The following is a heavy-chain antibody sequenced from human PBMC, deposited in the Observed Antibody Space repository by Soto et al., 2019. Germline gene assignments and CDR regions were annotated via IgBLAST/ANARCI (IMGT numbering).Heavy chain of an antibody. CDR2: IVVGSGNT. CDR1: GFTFTSSA. CDR3: AGPGATGAFDI. V-gene: IGHV1-58*01. J-gene: IGHJ3*02. Sequence: ASVKVSCKASGFTFTSSAVQWVRQARGQRLEWIGWIVVGSGNTNYAQKFQERVTITRDMSTSTAYMELSSLGSEDTAVYYCAGPGATGAFDIWGQGTMVTVSS. D-gene: IGHD1-26*01.